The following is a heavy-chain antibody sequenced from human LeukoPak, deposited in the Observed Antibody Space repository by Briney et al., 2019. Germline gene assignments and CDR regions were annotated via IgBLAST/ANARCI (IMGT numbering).Heavy chain of an antibody. CDR1: GDSVSSSSYY. CDR3: ASRWTLRS. V-gene: IGHV4-39*01. J-gene: IGHJ5*02. CDR2: ISYSGTN. D-gene: IGHD3/OR15-3a*01. Sequence: SETLSLTCTVSGDSVSSSSYYWRWIRQPPGKGLEWIGSISYSGTNYNNPSLKSRVSISIDTSKNQFSVKLTSVTAADTAMYYCASRWTLRSWGQGTLVTVSS.